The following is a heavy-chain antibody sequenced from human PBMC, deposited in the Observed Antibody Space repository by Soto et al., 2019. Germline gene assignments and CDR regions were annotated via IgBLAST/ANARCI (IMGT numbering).Heavy chain of an antibody. CDR2: ISANNGNT. CDR3: ATAFGYCSGGSCSSPDAFDI. CDR1: GYTFTSYG. V-gene: IGHV1-18*01. J-gene: IGHJ3*02. Sequence: GASVKVSCKASGYTFTSYGISWVRQAPGQGLEWMGWISANNGNTDYAQKLQGRVTMTTDTSTSTAYMELRSLRSDDTAVYYCATAFGYCSGGSCSSPDAFDIWGQGTMVTVSS. D-gene: IGHD2-15*01.